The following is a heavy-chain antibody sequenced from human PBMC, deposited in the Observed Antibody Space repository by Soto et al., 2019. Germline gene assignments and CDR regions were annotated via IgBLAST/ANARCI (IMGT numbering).Heavy chain of an antibody. CDR1: GFTFSSNA. V-gene: IGHV3-30*03. D-gene: IGHD3-22*01. Sequence: QVQLVESGGGLVQPGRSLRLTCAASGFTFSSNAMPWVRQAPGKGLEWVALVAYNGSKTYYGDSVRGRFTISRDNSENTLYLQMNSLRAEDTAVYYCARWVGGSMYDNSGKYDSWGQGTMVTVSS. CDR3: ARWVGGSMYDNSGKYDS. CDR2: VAYNGSKT. J-gene: IGHJ5*01.